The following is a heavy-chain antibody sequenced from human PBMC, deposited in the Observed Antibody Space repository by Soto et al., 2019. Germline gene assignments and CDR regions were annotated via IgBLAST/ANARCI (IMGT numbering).Heavy chain of an antibody. CDR3: AKGAYYDRSGYYNWYFDL. D-gene: IGHD3-22*01. J-gene: IGHJ2*01. CDR1: EFTFSSYA. Sequence: QAGGSLRLSCAASEFTFSSYAMNWVRQAPGKGLEWVSGISGTGDSTYYADSVKGRFTMSRDNSKKTLYLQMNSLRVEDTAVYHCAKGAYYDRSGYYNWYFDLWGRGTLVTVSS. V-gene: IGHV3-23*01. CDR2: ISGTGDST.